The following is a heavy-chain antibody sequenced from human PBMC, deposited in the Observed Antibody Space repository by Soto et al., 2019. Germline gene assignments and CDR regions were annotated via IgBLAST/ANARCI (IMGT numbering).Heavy chain of an antibody. Sequence: SETLSLTCAVYGGSFSGYYWSWIRQPPGKGLEWIGEINHSGSTNYNPSLKSRVTISVDTSKNQFSLKLSSVTAADTAVYYCAIAGTLQLSYGMDVWGQGITVIVSS. CDR3: AIAGTLQLSYGMDV. D-gene: IGHD1-1*01. J-gene: IGHJ6*02. CDR1: GGSFSGYY. CDR2: INHSGST. V-gene: IGHV4-34*01.